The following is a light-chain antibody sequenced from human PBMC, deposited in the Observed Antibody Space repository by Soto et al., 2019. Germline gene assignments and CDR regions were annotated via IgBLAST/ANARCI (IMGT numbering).Light chain of an antibody. CDR2: AAS. V-gene: IGKV1-39*01. J-gene: IGKJ1*01. CDR1: QSISLF. CDR3: HQTDSIPET. Sequence: DIQMTQSPSSLSASVGDTVTITCRASQSISLFLNWNQQKPGKAPKLLIYAASSLQSGVPSRFSGNGSGTDFTLTNSSLQPEDFATYYCHQTDSIPETFGQGTKVEIK.